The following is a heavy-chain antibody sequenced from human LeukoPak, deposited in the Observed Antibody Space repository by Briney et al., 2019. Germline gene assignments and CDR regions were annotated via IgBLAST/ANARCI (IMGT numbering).Heavy chain of an antibody. Sequence: GGSLRLSCAASGFTFSSYAMSWVRQAPGKGLEWVSAISGSGGSTYYADSVKGRFTISRDNSKSTLYLQMNSLRAEDTAVYYCAKGGANMVRGVITMDVWGKGTTVTVSS. J-gene: IGHJ6*03. V-gene: IGHV3-23*01. CDR3: AKGGANMVRGVITMDV. D-gene: IGHD3-10*01. CDR1: GFTFSSYA. CDR2: ISGSGGST.